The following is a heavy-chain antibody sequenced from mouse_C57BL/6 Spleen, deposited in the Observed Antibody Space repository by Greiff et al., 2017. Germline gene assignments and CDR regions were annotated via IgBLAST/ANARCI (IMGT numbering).Heavy chain of an antibody. CDR2: IWSGGST. D-gene: IGHD1-1*01. Sequence: VKLVESGPGLVQPSQSLSITCTVSGFSLTSYGVHWVRQSPGKGLEWLGVIWSGGSTDYNAAFISRLSISKDNSKSQVFFKMNSLQADDTAIYYCARITTVVAHYYAMDYWGQGTSVTVSS. CDR1: GFSLTSYG. V-gene: IGHV2-2*01. CDR3: ARITTVVAHYYAMDY. J-gene: IGHJ4*01.